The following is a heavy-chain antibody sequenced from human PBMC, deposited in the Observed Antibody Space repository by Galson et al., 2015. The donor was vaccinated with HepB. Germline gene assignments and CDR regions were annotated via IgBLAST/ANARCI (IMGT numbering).Heavy chain of an antibody. CDR1: XXIFRHHA. CDR3: VXKGAWFGGGWFDP. CDR2: INGRGXXX. D-gene: IGHD3-16*01. Sequence: RLSCAGSXXIFRHHAXAWIXXAPGKGLEXXXGINGRGXXXSYSDAVKGRFSIXRDNSXDTVFFXXDNLRXQXTAXYYCVXKGAWFGGGWFDPXGQGGLVTVS. J-gene: IGHJ5*02. V-gene: IGHV3-23*01.